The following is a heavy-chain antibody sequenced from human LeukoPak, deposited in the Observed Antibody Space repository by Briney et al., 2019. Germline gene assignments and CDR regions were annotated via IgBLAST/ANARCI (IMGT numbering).Heavy chain of an antibody. D-gene: IGHD3-10*01. CDR1: GFTFNSYA. CDR3: AKTYYYSSGTFSFDH. Sequence: PGGSLRLSCAASGFTFNSYAMTWVRQAPGKGLEWVSGISGRGDSTYYADSVKGRFTISRDNSKNMVYMQMNSLTAEDTALYYCAKTYYYSSGTFSFDHWGQGTQVTVSS. J-gene: IGHJ4*02. V-gene: IGHV3-23*01. CDR2: ISGRGDST.